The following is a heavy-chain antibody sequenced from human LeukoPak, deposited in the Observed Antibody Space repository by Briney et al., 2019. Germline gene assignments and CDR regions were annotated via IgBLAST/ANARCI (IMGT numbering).Heavy chain of an antibody. D-gene: IGHD5-12*01. CDR1: GDSVSSNSAA. J-gene: IGHJ3*02. CDR3: ARDRQSLGGLVATKSAFDI. CDR2: TYYRSKWYN. Sequence: SQTLSLTCAISGDSVSSNSAAWNWIRQSPSRGLEWLGRTYYRSKWYNDHAVSVKSRITINPDTSKNQFSLQLNSVTPEDTAVYYCARDRQSLGGLVATKSAFDIWGQGAMVTVSS. V-gene: IGHV6-1*01.